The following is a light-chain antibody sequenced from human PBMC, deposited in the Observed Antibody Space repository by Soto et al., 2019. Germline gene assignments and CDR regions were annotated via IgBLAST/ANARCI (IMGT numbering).Light chain of an antibody. CDR3: QQYNEWPRT. CDR2: GAS. Sequence: EIVMTQSPATLSVSPGERATLSCRASQSVGTYLAWYQQKPGQAPRLLIYGASTRAAGISPRFSGGGSGTEFTLTISSLQSEDFGVYYCQQYNEWPRTFGQGTKVGIK. J-gene: IGKJ1*01. V-gene: IGKV3-15*01. CDR1: QSVGTY.